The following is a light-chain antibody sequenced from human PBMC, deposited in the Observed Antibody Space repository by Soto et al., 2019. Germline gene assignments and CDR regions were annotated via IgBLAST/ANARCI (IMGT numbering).Light chain of an antibody. CDR1: QNIATY. V-gene: IGKV1-39*01. CDR2: TAS. Sequence: DIQMTKSPSSLSASVGDRVTIPCRASQNIATYLNWYQQTPGKAPKLLIYTASTLQSGVPSRCSGRGSGTDFTLIISSLQPEDFATFYCQQSYNTPLTCGGGTKVEI. J-gene: IGKJ4*01. CDR3: QQSYNTPLT.